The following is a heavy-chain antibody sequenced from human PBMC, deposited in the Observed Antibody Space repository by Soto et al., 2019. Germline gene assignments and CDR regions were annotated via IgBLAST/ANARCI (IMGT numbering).Heavy chain of an antibody. J-gene: IGHJ6*03. V-gene: IGHV1-69*13. Sequence: GASVKVSCKASGGAFSSYAISWVRQAPGQGLEWMGRIIPIFGTANYAQKFQGRVTITADESTSTAYMELSSLRSEDTAVYYCARSPQRIQPYYYYYMDVWGKGTTVTVSS. CDR2: IIPIFGTA. CDR3: ARSPQRIQPYYYYYMDV. CDR1: GGAFSSYA. D-gene: IGHD1-1*01.